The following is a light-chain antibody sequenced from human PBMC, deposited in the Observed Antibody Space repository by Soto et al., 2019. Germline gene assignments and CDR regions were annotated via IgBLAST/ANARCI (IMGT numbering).Light chain of an antibody. V-gene: IGKV3-15*01. J-gene: IGKJ5*01. CDR1: QSVSSN. Sequence: EMVMTQSPATLSVSPGERATLSCRASQSVSSNLAWYQQKPGQAPRLLIYGASTRATGIPARFSGSGSGTEFTLTISSLQSEDFGVYYCQQYNDWFSITFGQGTRLEIK. CDR3: QQYNDWFSIT. CDR2: GAS.